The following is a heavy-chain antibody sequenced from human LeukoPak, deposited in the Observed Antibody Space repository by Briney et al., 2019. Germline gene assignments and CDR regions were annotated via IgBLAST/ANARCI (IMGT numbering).Heavy chain of an antibody. D-gene: IGHD2-21*01. CDR1: GFTFGDHS. J-gene: IGHJ3*02. V-gene: IGHV3-49*04. CDR2: IRSKAYGGTT. CDR3: TRDQGVVVSATARDAFDI. Sequence: PGGSLRLSCTASGFTFGDHSMTWVRQAPGKGLEWVGFIRSKAYGGTTEYAASVNGRFTISREDSKSIAYLQMNSLKTEDTAVYYCTRDQGVVVSATARDAFDIWGQGTMVTVSS.